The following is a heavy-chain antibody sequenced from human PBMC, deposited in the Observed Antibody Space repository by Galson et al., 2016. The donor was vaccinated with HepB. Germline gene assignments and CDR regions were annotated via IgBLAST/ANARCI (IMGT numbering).Heavy chain of an antibody. V-gene: IGHV2-70*04. CDR3: ARTRGRRYNKHCADV. J-gene: IGHJ6*04. Sequence: PALVKPTQTLRLTCTFSGFSLETSGMRVSWIRQPPGKALEWLARIDWDDDKVYSTSLRTRLTTSRDTSKNQVVLTMTNMDPGDTGTDYCARTRGRRYNKHCADVWGNGTAVPVSS. CDR1: GFSLETSGMR. D-gene: IGHD1-1*01. CDR2: IDWDDDK.